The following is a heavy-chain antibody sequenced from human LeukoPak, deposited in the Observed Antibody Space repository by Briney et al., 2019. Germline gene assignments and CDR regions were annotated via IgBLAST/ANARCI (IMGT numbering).Heavy chain of an antibody. D-gene: IGHD4-17*01. CDR1: GLIFNTSW. Sequence: GGSLRLSCEASGLIFNTSWRYWVRQAPGKGLEWVADINPDGSVFYYVDSVKGRFTISRDNARNTLYLQMNSLRDEDTAMYYCARDTTYGAADIWGQGTVVTVTS. V-gene: IGHV3-7*05. J-gene: IGHJ3*02. CDR3: ARDTTYGAADI. CDR2: INPDGSVF.